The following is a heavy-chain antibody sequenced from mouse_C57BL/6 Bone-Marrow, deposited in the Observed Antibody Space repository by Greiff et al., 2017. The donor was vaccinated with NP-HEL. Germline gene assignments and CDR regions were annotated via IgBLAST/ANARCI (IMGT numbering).Heavy chain of an antibody. CDR3: ASSSYYVSWFAY. J-gene: IGHJ3*01. V-gene: IGHV1-81*01. CDR1: GYTFTSYG. D-gene: IGHD1-1*01. Sequence: VQLQQSGAELARPGASVKLSCKASGYTFTSYGISWVKQRPGQGLEWIGEIYPRSGNTYYTEKLKGRATLTADKSSSTAYMELRSLTSEASAVYFCASSSYYVSWFAYWGQGTLVTVSA. CDR2: IYPRSGNT.